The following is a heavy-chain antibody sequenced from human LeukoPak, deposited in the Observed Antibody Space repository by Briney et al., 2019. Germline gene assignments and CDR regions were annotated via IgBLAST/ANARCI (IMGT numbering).Heavy chain of an antibody. CDR3: ATESQNRHYDYVWGSY. CDR2: FDPEDGET. CDR1: GYTLTELS. D-gene: IGHD3-16*01. Sequence: ASVKVSCKVSGYTLTELSMHWVRQAPGKGLEWMGGFDPEDGETIYAQKFQGRVTMTEDTSTDTAYMELSSLRSEDTAVYYCATESQNRHYDYVWGSYWGQGTLVTVSS. V-gene: IGHV1-24*01. J-gene: IGHJ4*02.